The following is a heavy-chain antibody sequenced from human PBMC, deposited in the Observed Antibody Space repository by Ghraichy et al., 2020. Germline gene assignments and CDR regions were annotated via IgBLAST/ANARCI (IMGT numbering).Heavy chain of an antibody. V-gene: IGHV4-38-2*01. CDR2: IYHSGST. Sequence: SETLSLTCAVSGYSISSGYYWGWIRQPPGKGLEWIGSIYHSGSTYYNPSLKSRVTISVDTSKNQFSLKLSSVTAADTAVYYCASPVGGSGSNWYFDLWGRGTLVTVSS. CDR1: GYSISSGYY. J-gene: IGHJ2*01. D-gene: IGHD6-19*01. CDR3: ASPVGGSGSNWYFDL.